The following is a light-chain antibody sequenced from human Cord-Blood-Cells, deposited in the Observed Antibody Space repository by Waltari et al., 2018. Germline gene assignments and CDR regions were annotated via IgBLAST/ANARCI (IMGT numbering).Light chain of an antibody. Sequence: IVMTPSQAPLPVSLGASAPPTCNPSQSVLYSSNNKNYLAWYQQKPGQPPKLLMYWASTRESGVPDRFSGSGTGTDFTLTISSLQAEDVAVYYCQQYYSTPYTFGQGTKLEIK. CDR2: WAS. CDR3: QQYYSTPYT. CDR1: QSVLYSSNNKNY. J-gene: IGKJ2*01. V-gene: IGKV4-1*01.